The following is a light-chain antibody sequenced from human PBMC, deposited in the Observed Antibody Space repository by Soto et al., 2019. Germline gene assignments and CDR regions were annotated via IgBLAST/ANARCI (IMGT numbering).Light chain of an antibody. V-gene: IGLV2-14*01. CDR2: DVS. Sequence: QSALTQPASVSGSPGQSITISCTGTSSDVGGYDYVSWYQQYPGKAPKLMIYDVSARPSGVSDRFSGSKSGNTASLTVSGLQAEDEADYYCQSFTSSSPWVFGGGTKLTVL. CDR3: QSFTSSSPWV. J-gene: IGLJ3*02. CDR1: SSDVGGYDY.